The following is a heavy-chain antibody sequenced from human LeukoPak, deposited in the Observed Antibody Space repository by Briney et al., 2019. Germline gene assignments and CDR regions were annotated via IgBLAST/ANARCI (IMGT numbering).Heavy chain of an antibody. Sequence: GASVKVSCKASGYTFTSYGISWVRQAPGQGLEWMGWISAYNGNTNYAQKLQGRVIMTTDTSTSTAYMELRSLRSDDTAVYYCARGGGTMVRGVIIKGYFDYWGQGTLVTVSS. CDR3: ARGGGTMVRGVIIKGYFDY. V-gene: IGHV1-18*01. J-gene: IGHJ4*02. D-gene: IGHD3-10*01. CDR1: GYTFTSYG. CDR2: ISAYNGNT.